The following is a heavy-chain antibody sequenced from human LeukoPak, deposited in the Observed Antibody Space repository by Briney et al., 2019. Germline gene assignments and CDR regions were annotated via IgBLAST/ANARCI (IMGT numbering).Heavy chain of an antibody. Sequence: SETLSLTCTVSGDSINSLDLWSWVRQPPGKGLEWIGEMYLSGTTHSNPSVKSRVTISIDKSTNQFFFTLSSVTAADTALYYCSGLVGRYTSGLYYYYFDYWGQGTLVTVSS. CDR3: SGLVGRYTSGLYYYYFDY. CDR1: GDSINSLDL. CDR2: MYLSGTT. J-gene: IGHJ4*02. D-gene: IGHD1-26*01. V-gene: IGHV4-4*02.